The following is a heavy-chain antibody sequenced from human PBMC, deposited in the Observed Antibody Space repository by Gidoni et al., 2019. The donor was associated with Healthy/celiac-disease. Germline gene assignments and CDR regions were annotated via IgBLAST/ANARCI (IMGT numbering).Heavy chain of an antibody. D-gene: IGHD1-26*01. Sequence: QVQLQEAGPGLVKPSETLSLTCAVSGYSISSGYYWGWIRQPPGKGLEWIGSIYHSGSTSYTPSLTSRVTISVDTSKNQFSLKLRSVTAADTAVYYCAGSRIVRNFDYWGQGTLVTVSS. CDR2: IYHSGST. V-gene: IGHV4-38-2*01. J-gene: IGHJ4*02. CDR3: AGSRIVRNFDY. CDR1: GYSISSGYY.